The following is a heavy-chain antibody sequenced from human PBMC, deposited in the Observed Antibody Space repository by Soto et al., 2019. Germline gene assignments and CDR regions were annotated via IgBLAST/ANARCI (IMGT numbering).Heavy chain of an antibody. J-gene: IGHJ4*01. CDR3: ARLSSYGSGNYPLDY. CDR1: GYSFTTYW. D-gene: IGHD3-10*01. V-gene: IGHV5-10-1*01. Sequence: EVQLVQSGAEVKKPGESLRISCKVSGYSFTTYWISWVRQMPGKGLEWMGRIYPVESYANYSPSFQGHVTISADKSISTAYLEWSSLKASDTAMYYCARLSSYGSGNYPLDYWGHGTLVAVSS. CDR2: IYPVESYA.